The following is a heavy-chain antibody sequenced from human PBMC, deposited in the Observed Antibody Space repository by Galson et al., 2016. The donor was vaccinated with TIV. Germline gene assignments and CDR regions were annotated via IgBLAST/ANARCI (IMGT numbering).Heavy chain of an antibody. CDR2: MNPNSGNT. D-gene: IGHD4-17*01. CDR1: GYTFTSYD. J-gene: IGHJ4*02. CDR3: ARSGDYGDY. Sequence: SVKVSCKASGYTFTSYDINWVRQATGQGLEWMGWMNPNSGNTGYAQKFRGRVIMTRNTSVRTAYMELSSLRSEDTAVDYCARSGDYGDYWGQGTLVTVSS. V-gene: IGHV1-8*02.